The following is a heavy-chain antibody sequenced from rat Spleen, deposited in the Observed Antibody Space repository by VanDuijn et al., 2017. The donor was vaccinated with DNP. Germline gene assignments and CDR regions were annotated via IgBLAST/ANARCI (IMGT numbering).Heavy chain of an antibody. V-gene: IGHV5-29*01. J-gene: IGHJ2*01. CDR2: ISYNGGTP. CDR3: ARGGDGYDY. D-gene: IGHD1-12*03. CDR1: GFTFSNYG. Sequence: EVQLVESGGGLVQPGRSLKLSCAASGFTFSNYGMAWVRQAPAKGLEWVATISYNGGTPYYRDSVKGRFTISRDNAQSTLYLQMNSLRSEDTATYYCARGGDGYDYWGQGVMVTVSS.